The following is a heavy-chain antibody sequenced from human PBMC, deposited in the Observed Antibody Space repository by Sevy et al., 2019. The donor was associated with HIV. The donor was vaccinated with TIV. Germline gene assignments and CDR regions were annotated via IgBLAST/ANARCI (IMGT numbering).Heavy chain of an antibody. J-gene: IGHJ4*02. Sequence: GGSLRLSCAASGFTFSTYWMHWVRQAPGKGLEWVANIKQDESEKYYVASVKGRFTISIDNAKNSLYLQMNSLRPGDTAVYYCAMGNSGSFDYWGRGTLVTVSS. CDR1: GFTFSTYW. D-gene: IGHD3-22*01. CDR3: AMGNSGSFDY. CDR2: IKQDESEK. V-gene: IGHV3-7*01.